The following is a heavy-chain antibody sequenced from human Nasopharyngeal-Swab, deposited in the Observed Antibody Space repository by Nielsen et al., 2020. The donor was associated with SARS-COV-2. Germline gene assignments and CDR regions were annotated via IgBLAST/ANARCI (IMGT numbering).Heavy chain of an antibody. Sequence: ASVKVSCKASGYTFTSYGISWVRQAPGQGLEWMGWISAYNGNTNYAQKLQGRVTMTTDTSTSTAYMELRSLRSDDTAVYYCARGGGDAMTTKKIYYYYGMDVWGQGTTVTVSS. J-gene: IGHJ6*02. CDR2: ISAYNGNT. CDR3: ARGGGDAMTTKKIYYYYGMDV. D-gene: IGHD4-11*01. V-gene: IGHV1-18*01. CDR1: GYTFTSYG.